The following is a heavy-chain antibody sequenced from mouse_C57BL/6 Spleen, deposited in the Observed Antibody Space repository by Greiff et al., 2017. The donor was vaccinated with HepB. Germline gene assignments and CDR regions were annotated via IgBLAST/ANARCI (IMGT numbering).Heavy chain of an antibody. CDR1: GYAFSSSW. Sequence: VQLQQSGPELVKPGASVKISCKASGYAFSSSWMNWVKQRPGKGLEWIGRIYPGDGDTNYNGKFKGKATLTADKSSSTAYMQLSSLTSEDSAVYFCARWGYGSSYGGAMDYWGQGTSVTVSS. V-gene: IGHV1-82*01. J-gene: IGHJ4*01. CDR2: IYPGDGDT. D-gene: IGHD1-1*01. CDR3: ARWGYGSSYGGAMDY.